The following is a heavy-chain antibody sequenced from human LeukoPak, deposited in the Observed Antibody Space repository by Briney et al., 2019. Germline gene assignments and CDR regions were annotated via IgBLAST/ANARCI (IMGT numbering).Heavy chain of an antibody. V-gene: IGHV1-2*02. D-gene: IGHD3-9*01. CDR1: GYTFTGYY. J-gene: IGHJ4*02. CDR2: INPNSGGT. Sequence: ASVKVSCKASGYTFTGYYMHWVRQAPGQGLEWMGWINPNSGGTNYAQKFQGRVTMTRDTSISTAYMELSRRRSDDTAVYYCARDKAILTGYYSEFDYWGQGTLVTVSS. CDR3: ARDKAILTGYYSEFDY.